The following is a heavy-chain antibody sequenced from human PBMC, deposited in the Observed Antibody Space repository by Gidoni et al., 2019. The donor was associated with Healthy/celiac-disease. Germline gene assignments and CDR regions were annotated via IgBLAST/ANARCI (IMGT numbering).Heavy chain of an antibody. CDR2: ISYDGSHK. V-gene: IGHV3-30*18. J-gene: IGHJ4*02. CDR1: GVTFRSYG. CDR3: AKQSNPAGVFDY. Sequence: GELVEAGGGGVEPGRSLRRTCADSGVTFRSYGMRWVRQAPGKGLEWVAVISYDGSHKYYADSVKGRFTISSDTSKNTLYLQMNSLRAEDTAVYYCAKQSNPAGVFDYWGQGTLVTVSS. D-gene: IGHD2-2*01.